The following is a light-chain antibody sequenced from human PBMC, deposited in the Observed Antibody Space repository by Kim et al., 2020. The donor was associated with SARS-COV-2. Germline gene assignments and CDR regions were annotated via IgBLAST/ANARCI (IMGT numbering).Light chain of an antibody. J-gene: IGKJ1*01. CDR3: QQYGRT. V-gene: IGKV3-20*01. CDR1: QSVSSSY. CDR2: GAS. Sequence: LSLSPGERATLSCRASQSVSSSYLAWYQQKPGQAPRLLIYGASSRATGIPDRFSGSWSGTDFTLTISRLEPEDFAVYYCQQYGRTFGQGTKVDIK.